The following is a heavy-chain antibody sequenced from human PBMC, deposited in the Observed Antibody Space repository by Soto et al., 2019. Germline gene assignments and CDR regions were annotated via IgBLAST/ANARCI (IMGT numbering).Heavy chain of an antibody. Sequence: QVQLQESGPGLVKPSETLSLTCTVSGGSVSSGSYYWSWIRQPPGKGLEWIGYIYYSGSTNYNPSRKSRVTISVDTSKNQFSLKLSSVTAADTAVYYCARVVLDTAMVTVDYWGQGTLVTVSS. J-gene: IGHJ4*02. CDR1: GGSVSSGSYY. CDR3: ARVVLDTAMVTVDY. CDR2: IYYSGST. D-gene: IGHD5-18*01. V-gene: IGHV4-61*01.